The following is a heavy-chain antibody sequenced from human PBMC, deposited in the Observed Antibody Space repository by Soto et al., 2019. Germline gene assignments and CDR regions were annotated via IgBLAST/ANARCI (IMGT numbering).Heavy chain of an antibody. CDR2: IYYTGNN. D-gene: IGHD3-16*01. CDR1: GDSISSPHYY. V-gene: IGHV4-30-4*01. CDR3: SHGQIMGHYRSELDF. Sequence: SETLSLTCTVSGDSISSPHYYWTWIRQPPGKGLEWVGYIYYTGNNFYNPALKSRVAMSVDPSTNQFSLKLASVTDADTAVYFCSHGQIMGHYRSELDFWGPGTLVTVSS. J-gene: IGHJ4*02.